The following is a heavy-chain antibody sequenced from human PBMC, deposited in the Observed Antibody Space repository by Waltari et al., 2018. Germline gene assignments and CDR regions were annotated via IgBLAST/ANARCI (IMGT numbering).Heavy chain of an antibody. Sequence: EVQLVESGGGLVQPGGSLRLSCAASGFTFSSYRMNWVRQAPGKGLGGVSYISRSSSSRYYAYPVKGRFTISRNNAKNPLYLQMNSLRAEDTAVYYCASPVVTGAFDIWGQGTMVTVSS. CDR1: GFTFSSYR. CDR2: ISRSSSSR. J-gene: IGHJ3*02. CDR3: ASPVVTGAFDI. V-gene: IGHV3-48*01. D-gene: IGHD3-22*01.